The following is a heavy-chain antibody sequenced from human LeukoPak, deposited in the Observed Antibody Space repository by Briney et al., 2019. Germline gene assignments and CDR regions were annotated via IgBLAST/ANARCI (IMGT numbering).Heavy chain of an antibody. V-gene: IGHV3-48*03. J-gene: IGHJ4*02. CDR3: ARESPSYGGNVFDY. Sequence: LSLTCTVSGGSISSYFWNWVRQAPGKGLEWVSYISSSGTAIYYADSVKGRFTISRDNAKNSLYPQMNSLRAEDTAVYYCARESPSYGGNVFDYWGQGTLVTVSS. CDR2: ISSSGTAI. D-gene: IGHD4-23*01. CDR1: GGSISSYF.